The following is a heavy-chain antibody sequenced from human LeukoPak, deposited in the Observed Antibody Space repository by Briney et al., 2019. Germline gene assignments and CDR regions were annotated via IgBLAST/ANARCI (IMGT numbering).Heavy chain of an antibody. J-gene: IGHJ4*02. CDR1: GFTFSKYV. CDR2: ISYDGSNK. CDR3: AKDGPAVIFFGYFED. D-gene: IGHD2-21*01. V-gene: IGHV3-30*18. Sequence: GGSLRLSCAASGFTFSKYVMHWVRQAPGKGLEWVATISYDGSNKYYADSVKGRFTISRDNSKNTLYLQMSSLKTEDTAVYYCAKDGPAVIFFGYFEDWGQGTLVTVFS.